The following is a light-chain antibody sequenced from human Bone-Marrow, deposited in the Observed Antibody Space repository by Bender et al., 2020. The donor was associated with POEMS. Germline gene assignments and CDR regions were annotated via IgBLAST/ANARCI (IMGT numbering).Light chain of an antibody. CDR2: KDT. V-gene: IGLV3-25*03. Sequence: SYDLTQPSSVSVSPGQTAKITCSGDALPKQYAFWYQQKPGQAPVLVLYKDTERPSGIPERISGSSSGTTVTLTISGVQAEDEADYYCQSADRTGTYRVFGGGTKLTVL. CDR3: QSADRTGTYRV. J-gene: IGLJ3*02. CDR1: ALPKQY.